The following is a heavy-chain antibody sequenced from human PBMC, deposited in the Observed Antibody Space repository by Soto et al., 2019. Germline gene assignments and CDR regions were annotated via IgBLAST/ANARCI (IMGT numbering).Heavy chain of an antibody. CDR2: ISGDGNDK. CDR3: VQGASTAHQPLDS. V-gene: IGHV3-30*03. J-gene: IGHJ4*02. CDR1: GFIFRNFG. D-gene: IGHD1-26*01. Sequence: QVQLVESGGGVVQPGRSLRLSCAASGFIFRNFGMHWVRRAPGKGLEWVAVISGDGNDKYYPDSMKGRFTISRDNFNNTLYLQLSSLRPEDTAVYHCVQGASTAHQPLDSWGQGVLVTVSS.